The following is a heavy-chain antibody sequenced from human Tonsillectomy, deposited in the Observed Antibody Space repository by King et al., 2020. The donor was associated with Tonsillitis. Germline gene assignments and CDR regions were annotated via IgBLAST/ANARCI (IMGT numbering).Heavy chain of an antibody. CDR3: ARALGYYYDSRPPDYYGMDV. J-gene: IGHJ6*02. CDR1: GFTFSSYD. CDR2: IGTAGDT. D-gene: IGHD3-22*01. V-gene: IGHV3-13*01. Sequence: VQLVESGGGLVQPGGSLRLSCAASGFTFSSYDMHWVRQATGKGLEWVSAIGTAGDTYYPGSVKGRFTISRENAKNSLYLQMNSLRAGDTAVYYCARALGYYYDSRPPDYYGMDVWGQGTTVTVSS.